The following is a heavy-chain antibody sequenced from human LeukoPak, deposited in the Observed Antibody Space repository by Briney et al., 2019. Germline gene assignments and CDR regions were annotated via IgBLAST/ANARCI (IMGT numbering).Heavy chain of an antibody. CDR2: ISDSGGTT. CDR3: ARDFCSGGSCYPDAFDI. V-gene: IGHV3-23*01. Sequence: PGGSLILSCAASGFTFTNNAMSWVRQAPGKGLEWVSLISDSGGTTYYADSVKGRFTISRDNSKNTLYLQMNSLRAEDTAVYYCARDFCSGGSCYPDAFDIWGQGTMVTVSS. D-gene: IGHD2-15*01. J-gene: IGHJ3*02. CDR1: GFTFTNNA.